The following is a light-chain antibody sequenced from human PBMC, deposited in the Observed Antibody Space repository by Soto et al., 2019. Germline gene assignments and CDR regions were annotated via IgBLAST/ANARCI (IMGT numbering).Light chain of an antibody. CDR3: RQCNNWLWT. J-gene: IGKJ1*01. CDR2: GAS. Sequence: EIVMTQSPATLSVSPGERATLSCRASQTISSNLAWYQQKPGQAPRVLIDGASTRATGIPARFSGSGSGTEFTLTISSRQSEDFAVYYCRQCNNWLWTFGQGTKVEIK. CDR1: QTISSN. V-gene: IGKV3-15*01.